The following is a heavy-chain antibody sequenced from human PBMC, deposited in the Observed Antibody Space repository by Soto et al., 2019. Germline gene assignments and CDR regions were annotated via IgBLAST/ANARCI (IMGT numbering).Heavy chain of an antibody. CDR1: GFSVGSHY. V-gene: IGHV3-53*02. J-gene: IGHJ4*02. Sequence: EVQLVETGGGLIQPGGSLRLSCAASGFSVGSHYMTWVRQSPGKGLEWVSLIYSNGDTDYADSVKGRFSISRDNFKNTLYLQMNNRRAEDTAVYHCARKSDSSPVPEADGVWGRGTLVAVSS. D-gene: IGHD2-8*01. CDR3: ARKSDSSPVPEADGV. CDR2: IYSNGDT.